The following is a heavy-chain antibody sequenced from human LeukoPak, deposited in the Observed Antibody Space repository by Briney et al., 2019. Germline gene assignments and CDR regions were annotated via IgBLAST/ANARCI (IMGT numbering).Heavy chain of an antibody. V-gene: IGHV3-48*03. CDR3: ARDRAMDDY. CDR1: GFTFSSYE. J-gene: IGHJ4*02. D-gene: IGHD3-10*01. Sequence: PGGSLRLSCAASGFTFSSYEMNWVRQAPGKGLEWVSYISSSGSTIYYADSVKGRFTISRGNAKKTLYLQMNSLRAEDTAVYYCARDRAMDDYWGQGTLVTVSS. CDR2: ISSSGSTI.